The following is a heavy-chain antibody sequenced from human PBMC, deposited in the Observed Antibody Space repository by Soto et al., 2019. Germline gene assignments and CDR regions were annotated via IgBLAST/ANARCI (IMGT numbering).Heavy chain of an antibody. J-gene: IGHJ4*02. D-gene: IGHD3-3*01. CDR3: AKDYRSGYYYLDY. V-gene: IGHV3-9*01. Sequence: ESGGGLVQPGRSLRLSCAASGFTFDDYAMHWVRQAPGKGLEWVSGISWNSGSIGYADSVKGRFTISRDNAKNSLYLQMNSLRAEDTALYYCAKDYRSGYYYLDYWGQGTLVTVSS. CDR1: GFTFDDYA. CDR2: ISWNSGSI.